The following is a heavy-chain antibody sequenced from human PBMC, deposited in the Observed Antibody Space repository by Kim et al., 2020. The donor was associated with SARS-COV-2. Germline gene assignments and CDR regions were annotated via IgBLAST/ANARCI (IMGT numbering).Heavy chain of an antibody. V-gene: IGHV3-74*01. CDR3: VRVGNGQSYGHFDY. J-gene: IGHJ4*02. D-gene: IGHD3-16*01. Sequence: ADSVKGRFTISRDNAKNTLHLQMNSLRVEDTAVYHCVRVGNGQSYGHFDYWGQGTVVTVSS.